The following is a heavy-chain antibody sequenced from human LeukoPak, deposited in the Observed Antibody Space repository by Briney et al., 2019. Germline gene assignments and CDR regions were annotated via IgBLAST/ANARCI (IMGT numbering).Heavy chain of an antibody. CDR3: ARSISGSSTYYYYGMDV. CDR2: ININSGGT. V-gene: IGHV1-2*06. CDR1: GYTFTGYY. D-gene: IGHD1-26*01. Sequence: ASVKVSCKASGYTFTGYYMHWVRQAPGQGLEWMGRININSGGTNYAQTFQGRVTMTRDTSISTAYMELSRLRSDDTAVYYCARSISGSSTYYYYGMDVWGQGTTVTVSS. J-gene: IGHJ6*02.